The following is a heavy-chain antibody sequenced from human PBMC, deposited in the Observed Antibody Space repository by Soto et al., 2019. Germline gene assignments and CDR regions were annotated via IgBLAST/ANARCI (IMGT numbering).Heavy chain of an antibody. D-gene: IGHD4-17*01. J-gene: IGHJ3*02. V-gene: IGHV4-31*03. Sequence: QVQLQESGPGLVKPSQTLSLTCTVSGGSISSGGYYWSWIRQHPGKGLEWIGYIYYSGSTYYNPSLKSRVTISVDTSKNQFSLKLSSVTAADTAMYYCARLQDYGDYYDAFDIWGQGTMVTVSS. CDR1: GGSISSGGYY. CDR3: ARLQDYGDYYDAFDI. CDR2: IYYSGST.